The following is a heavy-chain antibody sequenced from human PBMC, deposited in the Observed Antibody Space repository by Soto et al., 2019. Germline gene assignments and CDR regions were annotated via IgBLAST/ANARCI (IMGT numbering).Heavy chain of an antibody. CDR2: IYATGTT. CDR3: VRDGTKTLRDWFDP. D-gene: IGHD1-1*01. J-gene: IGHJ5*02. V-gene: IGHV4-4*07. Sequence: QVQLQESGPGLVKPSETLSLTCTVSGASISGYYWSWIRKSAGKGLEWIGRIYATGTTDYNPSLKGRGNMAGDTSKKQFSLRVRAGTAADTAVYYCVRDGTKTLRDWFDPWGQGISVTVSS. CDR1: GASISGYY.